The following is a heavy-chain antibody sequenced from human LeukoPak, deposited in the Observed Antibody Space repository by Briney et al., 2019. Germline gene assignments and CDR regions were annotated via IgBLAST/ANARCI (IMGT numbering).Heavy chain of an antibody. CDR1: GVTISNAN. CDR3: TTDRGITARPIFDS. V-gene: IGHV3-15*01. CDR2: IKSKSDGGTT. Sequence: GGSLRLSCAASGVTISNANMSWARQAPGKGLEWVGRIKSKSDGGTTDYAAPVKGRFTISRDDSKNTLYVQMNSLKSEDTAVYYCTTDRGITARPIFDSWGQGTRVTVSS. J-gene: IGHJ4*02. D-gene: IGHD6-6*01.